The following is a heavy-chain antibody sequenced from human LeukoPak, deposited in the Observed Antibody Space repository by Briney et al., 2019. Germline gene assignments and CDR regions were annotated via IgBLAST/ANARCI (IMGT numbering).Heavy chain of an antibody. CDR2: IFGSGDST. D-gene: IGHD5-12*01. Sequence: PGGSLRLSCAASGFTISTYGMNWVRQAPRKGLEWVSVIFGSGDSTYYADSVKGRFTISRDRPKNTIYLEMHSLRADDTAVYYCAKDQKPDSGYDIDYWGQGTLVTVSS. CDR1: GFTISTYG. J-gene: IGHJ4*02. CDR3: AKDQKPDSGYDIDY. V-gene: IGHV3-23*01.